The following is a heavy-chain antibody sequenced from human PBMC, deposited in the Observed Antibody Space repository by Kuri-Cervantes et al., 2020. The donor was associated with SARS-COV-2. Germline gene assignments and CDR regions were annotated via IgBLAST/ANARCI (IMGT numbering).Heavy chain of an antibody. V-gene: IGHV1-18*01. CDR2: ISAYNGNT. CDR3: ARDGGCSSTSCYLESLITRGGDAFDI. Sequence: ASAKVSCKASGGTFSSYAISWVRQAPGQGLEWMGWISAYNGNTNYAQKLQGRVTMTTDTSTSTAYMELRGLRADDTAVYYCARDGGCSSTSCYLESLITRGGDAFDIWGQGTMVTVSS. D-gene: IGHD2-2*01. CDR1: GGTFSSYA. J-gene: IGHJ3*02.